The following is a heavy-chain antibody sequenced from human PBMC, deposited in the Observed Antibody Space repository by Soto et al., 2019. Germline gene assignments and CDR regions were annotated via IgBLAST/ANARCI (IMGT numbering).Heavy chain of an antibody. CDR1: GYTFAAYY. D-gene: IGHD4-17*01. CDR2: INPTSGGT. J-gene: IGHJ4*02. CDR3: ARDPDYGDYWGYFVDS. Sequence: QVQLVQSGAEVKKPGASVKVSCKTSGYTFAAYYIHWIRQAPGQGLEWMGWINPTSGGTVYAQNFQARVTMTRDTSISTAYMELRRLNSDDTAVYYCARDPDYGDYWGYFVDSWGQGTQVTVSS. V-gene: IGHV1-2*02.